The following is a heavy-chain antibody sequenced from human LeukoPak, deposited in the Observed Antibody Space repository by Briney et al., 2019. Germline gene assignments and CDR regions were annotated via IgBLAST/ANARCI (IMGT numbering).Heavy chain of an antibody. Sequence: RCSVPLPCATSGFTLSSCARHGVRQAPGPGLEKVAVISYDGSNKYYADSVKGRFTISRDNSKNTLYLQMNSLRAEDTAVYYCGIVITVDALHAYWVQATLVTVSS. CDR3: GIVITVDALHAY. J-gene: IGHJ4*02. CDR2: ISYDGSNK. D-gene: IGHD4-23*01. V-gene: IGHV3-30*04. CDR1: GFTLSSCA.